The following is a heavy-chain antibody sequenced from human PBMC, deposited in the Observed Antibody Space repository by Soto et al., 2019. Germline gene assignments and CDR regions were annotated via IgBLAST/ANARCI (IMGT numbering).Heavy chain of an antibody. Sequence: GASVKVSCKASGYTFTSYGISWVRQAPVQGLEWMGWISAYNGNTNYAQKLQGRVTMTTDTSTSTAYMELRSLRSDDTALYFFARGVWFGELISAFDIWGQGTMVTVSS. CDR3: ARGVWFGELISAFDI. D-gene: IGHD3-10*01. CDR1: GYTFTSYG. J-gene: IGHJ3*02. V-gene: IGHV1-18*01. CDR2: ISAYNGNT.